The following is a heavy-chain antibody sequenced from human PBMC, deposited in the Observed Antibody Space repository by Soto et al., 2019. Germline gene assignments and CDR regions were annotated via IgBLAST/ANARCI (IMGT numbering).Heavy chain of an antibody. Sequence: QVHLVQSGAEVRKPGASVRISCKASGYTFSNYYIHWVRQAPGQGLEWMGVLNPSGGAATYAQKFQGRLIMTRDTSTTTDYMELHILRSEDTAVYYCARGGYSGYIIDAFDIWGQGTMVTVSS. CDR3: ARGGYSGYIIDAFDI. V-gene: IGHV1-46*03. CDR1: GYTFSNYY. CDR2: LNPSGGAA. D-gene: IGHD5-12*01. J-gene: IGHJ3*02.